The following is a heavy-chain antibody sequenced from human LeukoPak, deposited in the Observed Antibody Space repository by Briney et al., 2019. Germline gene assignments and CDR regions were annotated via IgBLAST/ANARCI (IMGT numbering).Heavy chain of an antibody. J-gene: IGHJ6*02. CDR1: GGSISSYY. Sequence: SETLSLTCTVSGGSISSYYWSWIRQPPGKGLEWIGYIYYSGSTNYNPSLKSRVTISVDTSKNQFSLKLSSVTAADTAVYYCAFNYDSSGPTGYYYYGMDVWGQGTTVTVSS. D-gene: IGHD3-22*01. CDR2: IYYSGST. CDR3: AFNYDSSGPTGYYYYGMDV. V-gene: IGHV4-59*12.